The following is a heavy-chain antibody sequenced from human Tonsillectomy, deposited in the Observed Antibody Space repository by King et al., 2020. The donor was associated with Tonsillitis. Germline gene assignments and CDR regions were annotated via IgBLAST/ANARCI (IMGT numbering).Heavy chain of an antibody. CDR3: ARGWITMIEST. V-gene: IGHV1-46*03. CDR2: INPSGGRT. J-gene: IGHJ5*02. Sequence: VQLVESGAEVKKPGASVKVSCKASGYTFISYYMHWVRQAPGQGLEWMGIINPSGGRTSYAQKFQGRVTMTRDTSTSTVYMELSSLRSEDTAVYYCARGWITMIESTWGQGTLVTVSS. D-gene: IGHD3-22*01. CDR1: GYTFISYY.